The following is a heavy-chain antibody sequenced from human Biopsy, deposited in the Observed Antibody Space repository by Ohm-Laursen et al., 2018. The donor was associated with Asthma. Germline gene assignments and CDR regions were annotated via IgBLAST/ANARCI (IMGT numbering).Heavy chain of an antibody. D-gene: IGHD2-2*01. V-gene: IGHV1-69*13. CDR1: GGTFNTYV. Sequence: ASVKVSCKSLGGTFNTYVIGWVRQAPGQGHEWMGGINSVFGTTTYPQKFRDRVTITADDSTSTVYMELSSLRSEDTAVYYCARKAGSCISRTCYSLDFWGQGTLVTVSS. J-gene: IGHJ4*02. CDR3: ARKAGSCISRTCYSLDF. CDR2: INSVFGTT.